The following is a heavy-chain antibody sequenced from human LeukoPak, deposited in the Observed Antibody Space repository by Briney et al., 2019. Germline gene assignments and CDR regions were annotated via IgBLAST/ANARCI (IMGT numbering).Heavy chain of an antibody. CDR2: VYADADRDS. CDR1: GASISDYW. CDR3: ARGGGFRPSPYRGAAAGRNRTASSDWFDP. D-gene: IGHD6-13*01. V-gene: IGHV4-4*07. Sequence: KPSETLSLTCTVPGASISDYWWSWIRQPAGKGLEWIGRVYADADRDSNYNPSLRSRVTVSVDMSTNQFSLKLSSVTAADTAVYYCARGGGFRPSPYRGAAAGRNRTASSDWFDPWGQGTLVTVSS. J-gene: IGHJ5*02.